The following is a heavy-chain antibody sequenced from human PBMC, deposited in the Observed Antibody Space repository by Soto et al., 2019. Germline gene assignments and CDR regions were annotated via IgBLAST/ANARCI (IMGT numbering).Heavy chain of an antibody. CDR2: IIPIFGTA. V-gene: IGHV1-69*13. CDR1: GGTFSSYA. J-gene: IGHJ4*02. D-gene: IGHD6-13*01. CDR3: ARTNSSSWYRWYFDD. Sequence: SVKVSCKASGGTFSSYAISWVRQAPGQGLEWMGGIIPIFGTANYAQKFQGRVTITADESTSTAYMELSSLRSEDTAVYYCARTNSSSWYRWYFDDWGQGTLVTVSS.